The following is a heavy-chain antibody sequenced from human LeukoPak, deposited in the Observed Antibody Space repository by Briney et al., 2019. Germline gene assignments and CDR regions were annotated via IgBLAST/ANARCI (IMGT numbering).Heavy chain of an antibody. CDR3: ASGVVVAATDAFDI. V-gene: IGHV3-7*01. J-gene: IGHJ3*02. Sequence: GGSLRLPCAASGFTFSSYAMSWVRQAPGKGLEWVANIKQDGSEKYYVDSVKGRFTISRDNAKNSLYLQMNSLRAEDTAVYYCASGVVVAATDAFDIWGQGTMVTVSS. CDR2: IKQDGSEK. CDR1: GFTFSSYA. D-gene: IGHD2-15*01.